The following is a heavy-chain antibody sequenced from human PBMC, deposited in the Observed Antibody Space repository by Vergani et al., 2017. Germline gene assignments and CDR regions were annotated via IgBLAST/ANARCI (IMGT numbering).Heavy chain of an antibody. J-gene: IGHJ2*01. CDR1: GGSISSYY. V-gene: IGHV3-23*01. CDR2: ISGSGGST. Sequence: VQLQESGPGLVKPSETLSLTCTVSGGSISSYYWSWIRQPPGKGLEWVSAISGSGGSTYYADSVKGRFTISRDNSKNTLYLQMNSLRAEDTAVYYCAKXTQGPTLGYCGGDCYSEGYFDLWGRGTLVTVSS. D-gene: IGHD2-21*02. CDR3: AKXTQGPTLGYCGGDCYSEGYFDL.